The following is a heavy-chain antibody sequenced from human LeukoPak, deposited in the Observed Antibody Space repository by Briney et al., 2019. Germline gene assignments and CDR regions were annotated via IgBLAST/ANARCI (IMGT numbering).Heavy chain of an antibody. Sequence: SSETLSLTCTVSGGSVSSYYWSWIRQPPGKGLEWIGYIYYSGSTNYNPSLESRVTISVDTSKNQFSLKLSSVTAADTAVYYCARTYYDFWSGYYPNWFDPWGQGTLVTVSS. D-gene: IGHD3-3*01. CDR2: IYYSGST. V-gene: IGHV4-59*08. CDR1: GGSVSSYY. CDR3: ARTYYDFWSGYYPNWFDP. J-gene: IGHJ5*02.